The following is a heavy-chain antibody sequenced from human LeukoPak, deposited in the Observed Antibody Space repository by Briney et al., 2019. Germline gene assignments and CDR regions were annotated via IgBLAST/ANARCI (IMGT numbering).Heavy chain of an antibody. V-gene: IGHV4-59*01. Sequence: SETLSLTCTVSGGSISSYYWSWIRQPPGKGLEWIGYIYYSGSTNYNPSLKSRVTISVDTSKNQFSLKLSSVTAADTAVYYCAPTRTALDAFDIWGQGTMVTVSS. CDR1: GGSISSYY. CDR3: APTRTALDAFDI. CDR2: IYYSGST. D-gene: IGHD5-18*01. J-gene: IGHJ3*02.